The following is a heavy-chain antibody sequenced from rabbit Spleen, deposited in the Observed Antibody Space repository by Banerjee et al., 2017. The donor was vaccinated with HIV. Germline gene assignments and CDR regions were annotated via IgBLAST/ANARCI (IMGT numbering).Heavy chain of an antibody. J-gene: IGHJ6*01. V-gene: IGHV1S40*01. D-gene: IGHD1-1*01. CDR2: IYAGSSGNT. Sequence: QSLEESGGGLVQPEGSLTLTCTASGFSFSSSIYYMCWVRQAPGKGLEWIACIYAGSSGNTYSATWAKGRFTISKASSTTVTLQMTSLTVADTATYFCARDTSSSFSSYGMDLWGPGTLVTVS. CDR1: GFSFSSSIYY. CDR3: ARDTSSSFSSYGMDL.